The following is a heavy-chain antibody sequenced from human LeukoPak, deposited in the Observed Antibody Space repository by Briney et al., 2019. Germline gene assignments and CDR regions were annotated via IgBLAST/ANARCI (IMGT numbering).Heavy chain of an antibody. Sequence: GGSLRLSCAASGFTFSSYSMNWVRQAPGKGLEWVSSIDTSTTYMTYADSVRGRFTISRDNARNSLYLQMNSLRAEDTAVYYCAREAGTGERWYFDLWGRGTLVTVSS. CDR3: AREAGTGERWYFDL. D-gene: IGHD7-27*01. CDR2: IDTSTTYM. V-gene: IGHV3-21*01. CDR1: GFTFSSYS. J-gene: IGHJ2*01.